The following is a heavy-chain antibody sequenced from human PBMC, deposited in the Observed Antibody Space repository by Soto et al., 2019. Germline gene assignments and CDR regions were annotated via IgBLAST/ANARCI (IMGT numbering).Heavy chain of an antibody. V-gene: IGHV3-30*18. Sequence: LRLSCAASGFTFSSYGMHWVRQAPGTGLEWVAVIPYDGSNKYYADSVKGRFTISRDNSKNTLYLQMNSLRAEDTAVYYCAKDLYENYYFDYWGQGTLVTVSS. D-gene: IGHD3-3*01. CDR2: IPYDGSNK. CDR1: GFTFSSYG. J-gene: IGHJ4*02. CDR3: AKDLYENYYFDY.